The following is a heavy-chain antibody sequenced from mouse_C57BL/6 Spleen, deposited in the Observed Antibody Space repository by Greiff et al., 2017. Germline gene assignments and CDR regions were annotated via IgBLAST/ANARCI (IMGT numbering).Heavy chain of an antibody. V-gene: IGHV1-9*01. CDR3: ARLEHYGSSYVGYYAMDY. J-gene: IGHJ4*01. D-gene: IGHD1-1*01. CDR2: ILPGSGST. CDR1: GYTFTGYW. Sequence: VQLQQSGAELMKPGASVKLSCKATGYTFTGYWIEWVKQRPGHGLEWIGEILPGSGSTNYNEKFKGKATFTADTSSNTAYMQLSSLTTEDSAIYYCARLEHYGSSYVGYYAMDYWGQGTSVTVSS.